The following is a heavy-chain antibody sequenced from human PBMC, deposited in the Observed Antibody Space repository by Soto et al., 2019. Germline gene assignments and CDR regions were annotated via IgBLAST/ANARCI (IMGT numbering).Heavy chain of an antibody. D-gene: IGHD3-10*01. CDR3: ARGGPVFGMVRGVGYYYGMDV. Sequence: PGGSLRLSCAASGFTVSSNYMSWVRQAPGKGLEWVSVIYSGGSPYYADSVKGRFTISRDNSKNTLYLQMNSLRAEDTAVYYCARGGPVFGMVRGVGYYYGMDVWGQGTTVTVSS. V-gene: IGHV3-66*01. J-gene: IGHJ6*02. CDR2: IYSGGSP. CDR1: GFTVSSNY.